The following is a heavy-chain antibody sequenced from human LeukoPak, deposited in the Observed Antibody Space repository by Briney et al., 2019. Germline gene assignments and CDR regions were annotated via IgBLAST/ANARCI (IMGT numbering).Heavy chain of an antibody. J-gene: IGHJ4*02. CDR1: GGTFSSYA. D-gene: IGHD3-22*01. CDR3: ARVPPYYYDSSGYYYGGGYFDY. Sequence: GASVKVSCKASGGTFSSYAISWVRQAPGQGLEWMGGIIPIFGTANYAQKFQGRVTITADESTSTAYMELSSLRSEDTAVYYCARVPPYYYDSSGYYYGGGYFDYWGQGTLVTVSS. CDR2: IIPIFGTA. V-gene: IGHV1-69*13.